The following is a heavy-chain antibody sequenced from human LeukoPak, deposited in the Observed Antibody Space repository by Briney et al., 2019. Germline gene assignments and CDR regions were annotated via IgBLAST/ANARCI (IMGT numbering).Heavy chain of an antibody. Sequence: GGSLRLSCAASGYTFSDYGMHWVRQAPGKGLEWAASIRYDGTGRYYADFVKGRFTISRDNSRNTLYLQMNSLRGEDTAIYYCTKDLSTSHCTTAMCYYFDYWGLGALVTVSS. V-gene: IGHV3-30*02. CDR2: IRYDGTGR. J-gene: IGHJ4*01. CDR1: GYTFSDYG. D-gene: IGHD2/OR15-2a*01. CDR3: TKDLSTSHCTTAMCYYFDY.